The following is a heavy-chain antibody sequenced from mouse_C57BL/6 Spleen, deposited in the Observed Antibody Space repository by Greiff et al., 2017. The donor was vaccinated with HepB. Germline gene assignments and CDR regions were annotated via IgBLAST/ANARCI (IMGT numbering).Heavy chain of an antibody. CDR3: ARGIYDGYTDY. Sequence: EVQLVESGPGMVKPSQSLSLTCTVTGYSITSGYDWHWIRHFPGNKLEWMGYISYSGSTNYNPSLKSRISITHDTSKNHFFLKLNSVTTEDTATYYCARGIYDGYTDYWGQGTSVTVSS. D-gene: IGHD2-3*01. V-gene: IGHV3-1*01. CDR1: GYSITSGYD. CDR2: ISYSGST. J-gene: IGHJ4*01.